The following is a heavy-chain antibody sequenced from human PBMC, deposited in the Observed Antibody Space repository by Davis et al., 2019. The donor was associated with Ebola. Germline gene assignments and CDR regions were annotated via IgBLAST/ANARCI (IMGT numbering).Heavy chain of an antibody. V-gene: IGHV4-34*01. CDR1: GGSFSGYY. J-gene: IGHJ4*02. D-gene: IGHD6-19*01. CDR3: ARAPGTGYSSGWYSY. CDR2: INHSGST. Sequence: MPGGSLRLSCAVYGGSFSGYYWSWIRQPPGKGLEWIGEINHSGSTNYNPSLKSRVTISVDTSKNQFSLKLSSVTAADTAVYYCARAPGTGYSSGWYSYWGQGTLVTVSS.